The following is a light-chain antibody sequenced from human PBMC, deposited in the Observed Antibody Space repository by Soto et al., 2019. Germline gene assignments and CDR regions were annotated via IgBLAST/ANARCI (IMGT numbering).Light chain of an antibody. V-gene: IGKV1-5*03. CDR3: QHYNSYSEA. Sequence: DIQMTXXXXXXSGSVGDRVTITCRASQTISSWLAWYQQKPGKAPKLLIYKASTLKSGVPSRFSGSGSGTEFTLTISSLQPDDFATYYCQHYNSYSEAFGQGTKVELK. J-gene: IGKJ1*01. CDR2: KAS. CDR1: QTISSW.